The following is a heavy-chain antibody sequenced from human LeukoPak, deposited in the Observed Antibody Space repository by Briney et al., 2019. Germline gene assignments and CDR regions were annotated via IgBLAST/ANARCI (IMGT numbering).Heavy chain of an antibody. CDR2: VNQDGSGK. J-gene: IGHJ4*02. D-gene: IGHD5-24*01. CDR3: TSANYGPAY. Sequence: GGSLRLSCAASGLTFSSYWMSWVRQAPGKGLEWVANVNQDGSGKYYVDSVKGRFTISKDNAKNSLYLQMNSLRAEDTAVYYCTSANYGPAYWGQGTLVTVSS. V-gene: IGHV3-7*01. CDR1: GLTFSSYW.